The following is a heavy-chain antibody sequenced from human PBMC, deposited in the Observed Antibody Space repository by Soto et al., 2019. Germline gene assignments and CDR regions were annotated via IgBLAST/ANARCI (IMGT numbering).Heavy chain of an antibody. CDR1: GGSVSGVDYF. CDR2: IYYTGIT. CDR3: ASEASTGISRWFDP. Sequence: SETLSLTCAVSGGSVSGVDYFWSWIRQPPGKGLEWIGYIYYTGITHLNPSLKSRLTMAVDTSKNEFSLKLSSVAAADTAVYFCASEASTGISRWFDPWGQGTPCTVSS. D-gene: IGHD1-1*01. V-gene: IGHV4-30-4*01. J-gene: IGHJ5*02.